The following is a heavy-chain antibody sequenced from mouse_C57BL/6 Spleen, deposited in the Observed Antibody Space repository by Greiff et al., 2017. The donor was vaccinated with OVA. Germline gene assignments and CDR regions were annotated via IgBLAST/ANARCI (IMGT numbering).Heavy chain of an antibody. V-gene: IGHV1-52*01. Sequence: QVQLKQPGAELVRPGSSVKLSCKASGYTFTSYWMHWVKQRPIQGLEWIGNIDPSDSETHYNQKFKDKATLTVDKSSSTAYMQLSSLTSEDSAVYYCARRVYYGSSEAYFDVWGTGTTVTVSS. CDR2: IDPSDSET. CDR1: GYTFTSYW. D-gene: IGHD1-1*01. J-gene: IGHJ1*03. CDR3: ARRVYYGSSEAYFDV.